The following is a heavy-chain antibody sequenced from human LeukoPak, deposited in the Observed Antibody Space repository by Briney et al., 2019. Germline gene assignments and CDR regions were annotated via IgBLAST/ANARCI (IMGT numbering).Heavy chain of an antibody. D-gene: IGHD3-22*01. CDR3: ARGPDYYYDSSGSFDY. V-gene: IGHV3-11*01. CDR1: GFSFSDHY. J-gene: IGHJ4*02. Sequence: GGSLRLSCAASGFSFSDHYMAWIRQAPGKGLEWVSYISGSGNTIYHADSVKGRFTISRDTAKNSVHLQMNSLRVDDTAVYYCARGPDYYYDSSGSFDYWGQGTLLTVSS. CDR2: ISGSGNTI.